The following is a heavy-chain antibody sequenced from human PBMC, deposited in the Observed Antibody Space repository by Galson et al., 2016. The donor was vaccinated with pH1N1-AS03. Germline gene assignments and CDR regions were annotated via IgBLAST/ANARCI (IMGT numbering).Heavy chain of an antibody. CDR1: GYTFSNHW. V-gene: IGHV5-51*01. D-gene: IGHD3-3*01. CDR3: PRQQDGRGSGLEWLFWYGMDV. J-gene: IGHJ6*02. Sequence: QSGAEVKKPGESLKISCKVSGYTFSNHWIGWVRQMPGKGLEWMGIIYPADSSTTYSPSFQGQVTISADQSISTAYLQWSSLRASDTAMYFYPRQQDGRGSGLEWLFWYGMDVWGQGTTVIVSS. CDR2: IYPADSST.